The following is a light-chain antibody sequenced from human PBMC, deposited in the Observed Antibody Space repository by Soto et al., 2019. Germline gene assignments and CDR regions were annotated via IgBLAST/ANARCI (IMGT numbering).Light chain of an antibody. Sequence: IQMTQSPSTLSASVGDRVSITCRASQSVSSWLAWYQQKPGKAPKLLIYDASGLESGVPSRFSGSGSGTEFTLTISSLQPDDFATYYCQQYNSYPYSFGQGTKLEIK. J-gene: IGKJ2*03. CDR1: QSVSSW. CDR3: QQYNSYPYS. V-gene: IGKV1-5*01. CDR2: DAS.